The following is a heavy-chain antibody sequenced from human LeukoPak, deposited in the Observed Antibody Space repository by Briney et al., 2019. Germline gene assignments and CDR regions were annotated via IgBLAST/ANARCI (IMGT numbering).Heavy chain of an antibody. CDR3: ASAVGGGYCSSTSCYHPVFDY. D-gene: IGHD2-2*01. Sequence: GGSLRLSCAASGFTVSTNFMSWVRQAPGKGLEWVSVIYSGGTTDYADSVKGRFTISRDYSKNTLYLQMNSLRVEDTAVYYCASAVGGGYCSSTSCYHPVFDYWGQGTLVTVSS. J-gene: IGHJ4*02. V-gene: IGHV3-53*01. CDR2: IYSGGTT. CDR1: GFTVSTNF.